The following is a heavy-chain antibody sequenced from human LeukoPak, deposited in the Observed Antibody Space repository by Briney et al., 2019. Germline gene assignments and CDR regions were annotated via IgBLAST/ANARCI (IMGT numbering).Heavy chain of an antibody. D-gene: IGHD2-15*01. J-gene: IGHJ4*02. CDR3: AKRSGYCSGGSCYDIDY. Sequence: GGSLRLSCAASGFTFSSYAMHWVRQAPGKGLEWVAVISYDGSNKYYADSVKGRFTISRDNSKNTLYLQMNSLRTEDTAVYYCAKRSGYCSGGSCYDIDYWGQGTLVTVSS. CDR1: GFTFSSYA. CDR2: ISYDGSNK. V-gene: IGHV3-30-3*02.